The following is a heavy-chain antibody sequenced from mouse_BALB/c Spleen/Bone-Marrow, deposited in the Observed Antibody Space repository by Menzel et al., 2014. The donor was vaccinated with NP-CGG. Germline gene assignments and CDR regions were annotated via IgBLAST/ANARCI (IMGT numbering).Heavy chain of an antibody. J-gene: IGHJ1*01. Sequence: DVKLVESGGGLVQPGGSRKLSCAAPGFTFSDYGMAWVRRAPGKGPEWVAFISNLAYSIYYADTVTGRFTISRENAKNTLYLEMSSLRSEDTAMYYCARDQVYYYGSSYGYFDVWGAGTTDTVSS. CDR1: GFTFSDYG. V-gene: IGHV5-15*02. CDR3: ARDQVYYYGSSYGYFDV. D-gene: IGHD1-1*01. CDR2: ISNLAYSI.